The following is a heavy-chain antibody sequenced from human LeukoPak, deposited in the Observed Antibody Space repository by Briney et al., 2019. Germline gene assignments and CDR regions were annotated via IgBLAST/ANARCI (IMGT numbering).Heavy chain of an antibody. Sequence: GGSLRLSCAASGFSFSTYWMSWVRQTPEKGLEFVANIDQGGSVRNYMDSLKGRCTISRDNAKKSLYLEINSLRADDTAVYYCARHPEYSSFDLWGRGALVTVSS. D-gene: IGHD6-13*01. J-gene: IGHJ4*02. CDR1: GFSFSTYW. V-gene: IGHV3-7*01. CDR3: ARHPEYSSFDL. CDR2: IDQGGSVR.